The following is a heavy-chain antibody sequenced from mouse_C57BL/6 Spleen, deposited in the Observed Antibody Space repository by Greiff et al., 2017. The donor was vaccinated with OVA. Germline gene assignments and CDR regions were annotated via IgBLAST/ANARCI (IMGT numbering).Heavy chain of an antibody. CDR3: TRDYGSSSAWFAY. CDR1: GFTFRSYA. CDR2: ISSGGDYI. V-gene: IGHV5-9-1*02. J-gene: IGHJ3*01. D-gene: IGHD1-1*01. Sequence: EVKLMESGEGLVKPGGSLKLSCAASGFTFRSYAMSWVRQTPEKRLEWVAYISSGGDYIYYADTVKGRFTISRDNARNTLYLQMSSLKSEDTAMYYCTRDYGSSSAWFAYWGQGTLVTVSA.